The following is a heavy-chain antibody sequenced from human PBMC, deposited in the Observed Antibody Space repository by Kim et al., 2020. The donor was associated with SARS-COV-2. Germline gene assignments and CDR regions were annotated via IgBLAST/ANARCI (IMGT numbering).Heavy chain of an antibody. Sequence: FQGRVTITADESTSTAYMELSSLRSEDTAVYYCARSAFDYSNYRAIYFDYWSQGTLVTVSS. J-gene: IGHJ4*02. CDR3: ARSAFDYSNYRAIYFDY. V-gene: IGHV1-69*01. D-gene: IGHD4-4*01.